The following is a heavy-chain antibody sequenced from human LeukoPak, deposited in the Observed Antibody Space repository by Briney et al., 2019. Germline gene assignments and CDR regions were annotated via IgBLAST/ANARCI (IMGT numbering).Heavy chain of an antibody. CDR1: GYTFTSYY. CDR2: INPSGGST. V-gene: IGHV1-46*01. J-gene: IGHJ5*02. CDR3: ASEKDGSGSYYNWFDP. D-gene: IGHD3-10*01. Sequence: ASVKVSCKASGYTFTSYYMHWVRQAPGQGLEWMGTINPSGGSTSYAQKFQGRVTMTRDTSTSTVYMELSSLRSEDTAVYYCASEKDGSGSYYNWFDPWGQGTLVTVSS.